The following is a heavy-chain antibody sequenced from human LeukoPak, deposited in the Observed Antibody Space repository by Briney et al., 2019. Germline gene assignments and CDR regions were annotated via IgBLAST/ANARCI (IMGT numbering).Heavy chain of an antibody. V-gene: IGHV3-48*03. CDR1: GFTFSSYE. D-gene: IGHD6-19*01. CDR2: ISSSGSTI. J-gene: IGHJ4*02. CDR3: ARDSSGPFDY. Sequence: PGGSLRLSCAASGFTFSSYEMNWVRQAPGKGLEWVSYISSSGSTIYYADSVKGRFTISRDNSKNTLYLQMNSLRAEDTAVYYCARDSSGPFDYWGQGTLVTVSS.